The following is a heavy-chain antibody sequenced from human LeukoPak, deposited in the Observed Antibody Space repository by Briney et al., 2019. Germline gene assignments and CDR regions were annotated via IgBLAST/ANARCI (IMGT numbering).Heavy chain of an antibody. D-gene: IGHD1-26*01. CDR2: ISSSSSYI. CDR1: GFTFSSYS. Sequence: GGSLRLSCAASGFTFSSYSMDWVRQAPGKGLEWVSSISSSSSYIYYADSVKGRFTISRDNAKNSLFLQMNSLRAEDTAVYFCARATWDPNYYYYMDVWGKGTTVTISS. J-gene: IGHJ6*03. V-gene: IGHV3-21*01. CDR3: ARATWDPNYYYYMDV.